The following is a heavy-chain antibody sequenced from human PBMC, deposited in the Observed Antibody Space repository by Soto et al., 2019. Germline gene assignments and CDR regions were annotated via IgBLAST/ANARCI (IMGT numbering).Heavy chain of an antibody. CDR3: ATYDFWSGPLYYFDY. V-gene: IGHV3-23*01. CDR2: ISGSGGST. D-gene: IGHD3-3*01. CDR1: GFTFSSYA. Sequence: EVQLLESGGGLVQPGGSLRLSCAASGFTFSSYAMSWVRQAPGNGLEWVSAISGSGGSTYYADSVKGRFTISRDNSKNTLYLQMNSLRAEDTAVYYFATYDFWSGPLYYFDYWGQGTLVTVSS. J-gene: IGHJ4*02.